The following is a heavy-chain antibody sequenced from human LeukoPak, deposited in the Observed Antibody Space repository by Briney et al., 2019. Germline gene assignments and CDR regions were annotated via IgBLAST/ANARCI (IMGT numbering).Heavy chain of an antibody. CDR2: SSGSGGST. Sequence: GGSLGLSCAASGITIRNYGMTWVRQAPGRGLQWVSASSGSGGSTYYADAVKGRFTISRDNSKNTLYLQMNSLRAEDTAVYYCAGYCSGGSCYRDYYYYYKDVWGKGTTVTISS. CDR3: AGYCSGGSCYRDYYYYYKDV. CDR1: GITIRNYG. V-gene: IGHV3-23*01. D-gene: IGHD2-15*01. J-gene: IGHJ6*03.